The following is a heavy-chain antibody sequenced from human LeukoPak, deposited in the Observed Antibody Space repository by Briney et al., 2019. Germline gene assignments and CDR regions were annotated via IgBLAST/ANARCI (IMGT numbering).Heavy chain of an antibody. CDR2: IYYTGST. V-gene: IGHV4-39*01. J-gene: IGHJ4*02. CDR3: ARHTALGSPLHY. Sequence: SETLSLTCTVSGGSISSSAYYWGWIRQPPGKGLEWIGSIYYTGSTYYNPSLETRVTISVDTSKNQFSLKLSSVTAADTAVYYCARHTALGSPLHYWGQGTLVTVSS. CDR1: GGSISSSAYY. D-gene: IGHD5-18*01.